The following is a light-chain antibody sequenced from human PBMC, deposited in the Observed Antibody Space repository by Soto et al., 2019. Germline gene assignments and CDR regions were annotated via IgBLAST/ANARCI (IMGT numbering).Light chain of an antibody. CDR1: QNIDNY. CDR2: AAS. CDR3: QQRSNWPQVT. Sequence: DIQMTQSPSSPSASVGDRVTIACRASQNIDNYLNWYRQKPGKAPELLIYAASNRATGIPARFSGSGSGTDFTLTISSLEPEDFGVYYCQQRSNWPQVTFGGGTKVDIX. V-gene: IGKV1-39*01. J-gene: IGKJ4*01.